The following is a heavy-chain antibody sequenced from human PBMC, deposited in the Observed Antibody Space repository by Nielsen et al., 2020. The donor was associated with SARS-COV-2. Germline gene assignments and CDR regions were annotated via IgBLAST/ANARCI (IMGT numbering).Heavy chain of an antibody. CDR3: AKDFHGSVADFFGN. D-gene: IGHD2-2*03. Sequence: GGSLRLSCTASGFTFSNSAMSWVRQTSGKGLEWVSSISGSGDRTDYADSVKGRVIISRDNSMNTLHLQMNSLRAEDTALYFCAKDFHGSVADFFGNWGQGTLVTVSS. CDR2: ISGSGDRT. J-gene: IGHJ4*02. CDR1: GFTFSNSA. V-gene: IGHV3-23*01.